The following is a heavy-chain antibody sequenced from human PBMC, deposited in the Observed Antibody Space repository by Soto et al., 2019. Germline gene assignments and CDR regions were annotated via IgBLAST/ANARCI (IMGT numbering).Heavy chain of an antibody. V-gene: IGHV3-33*01. CDR1: GFTFSSYG. D-gene: IGHD3-9*01. CDR3: ARPLRYFDWPLDY. CDR2: IWYDGSNK. Sequence: VGSLRLSCAASGFTFSSYGMHWVRQAPGKGLEWVAVIWYDGSNKYYADSVKGRFTISRDNSKNTLYLQMNSLRAEDTAVYYCARPLRYFDWPLDYWGQGTLVTVSS. J-gene: IGHJ4*02.